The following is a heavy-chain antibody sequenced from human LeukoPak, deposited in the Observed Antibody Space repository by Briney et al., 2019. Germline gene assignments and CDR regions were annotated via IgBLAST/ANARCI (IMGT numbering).Heavy chain of an antibody. CDR1: GGSFSGYY. J-gene: IGHJ2*01. CDR2: INHSGST. V-gene: IGHV4-34*01. D-gene: IGHD6-6*01. Sequence: SETLSLTCAVYGGSFSGYYWSWIRQPPGKGLEWIGEINHSGSTNYNPSLKSRVTISVDTSKNQFSLKLSSVTAADTAVYYCARAPYSSSTHWYFDLWGRGTLVTVSS. CDR3: ARAPYSSSTHWYFDL.